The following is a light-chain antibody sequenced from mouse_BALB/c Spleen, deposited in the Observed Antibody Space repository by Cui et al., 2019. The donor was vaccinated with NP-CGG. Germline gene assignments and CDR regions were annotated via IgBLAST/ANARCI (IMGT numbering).Light chain of an antibody. CDR1: TGAVTTSNY. CDR3: ALWFSNHWV. J-gene: IGLJ1*01. Sequence: QSVVTQESALPTSPGETVTLTCRSSTGAVTTSNYANWIQEKPDHVFTGLIGGTNNRPPGVPARFSGSLIGDKAALTITGAQTEDEAIYFCALWFSNHWVFGGGTKLTVL. V-gene: IGLV1*01. CDR2: GTN.